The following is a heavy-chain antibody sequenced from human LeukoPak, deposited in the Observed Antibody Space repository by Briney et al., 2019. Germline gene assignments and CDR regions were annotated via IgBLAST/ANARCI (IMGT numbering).Heavy chain of an antibody. CDR3: ARSAKYYYYYYMDV. J-gene: IGHJ6*03. CDR1: GGSISSYY. CDR2: IYTSGST. Sequence: SETLSLTCTVSGGSISSYYWSWIRQPPGKGLEWIGYIYTSGSTNYNPSLKSRVTISVDTSKNQFSLELSSVTAADTAVYYCARSAKYYYYYYMDVWGKGTTVTVSS. V-gene: IGHV4-4*09.